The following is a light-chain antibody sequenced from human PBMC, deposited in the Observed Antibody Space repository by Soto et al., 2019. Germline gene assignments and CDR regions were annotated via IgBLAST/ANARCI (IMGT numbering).Light chain of an antibody. CDR3: QPYGTSAL. J-gene: IGKJ3*01. Sequence: EIVLTQSPGTLSLSPGERATLSCRASESVSTSYLAWYQQKPGQAPRLLIYGASGRATGIPDRFSVSASGTDFTLTISRLEPEDFEVYYCQPYGTSALFGPGTKVDIK. CDR2: GAS. CDR1: ESVSTSY. V-gene: IGKV3-20*01.